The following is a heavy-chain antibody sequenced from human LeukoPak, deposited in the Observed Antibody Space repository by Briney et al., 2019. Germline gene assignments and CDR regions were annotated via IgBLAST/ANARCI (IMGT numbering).Heavy chain of an antibody. CDR2: ISSSSSYI. CDR3: ARVKTPGYCSSTSCYIGEDVAAFDI. D-gene: IGHD2-2*02. CDR1: GFTFSSYS. J-gene: IGHJ3*02. Sequence: GGSLRLSCAASGFTFSSYSMNWVRQAPGKGLEWVSSISSSSSYIYYADSVKGRFTISRDNAKNSLYLQMNSLRAEDTAVYYCARVKTPGYCSSTSCYIGEDVAAFDIWGQGTMVTVSS. V-gene: IGHV3-21*01.